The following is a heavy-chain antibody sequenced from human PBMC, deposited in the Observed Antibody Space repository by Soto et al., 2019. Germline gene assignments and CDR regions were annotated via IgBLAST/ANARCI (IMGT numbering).Heavy chain of an antibody. D-gene: IGHD5-18*01. CDR1: GGSINSGGYC. CDR3: SRGILV. J-gene: IGHJ4*02. CDR2: ISYGGST. V-gene: IGHV4-31*03. Sequence: QVQLQESGPGLVKPSQTLSLTCTVSGGSINSGGYCWSWIRQHPGKGLDWIGCISYGGSTSYNPSLKSRVPISVHTSKNQFSLKLTSVTAADTAVYYCSRGILVWGQGALITVSS.